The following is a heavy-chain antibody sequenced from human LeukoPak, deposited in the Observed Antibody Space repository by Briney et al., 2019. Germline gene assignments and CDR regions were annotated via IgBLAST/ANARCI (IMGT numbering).Heavy chain of an antibody. CDR3: ARKVGLHSSGYYRTRRADWFDP. D-gene: IGHD3-22*01. J-gene: IGHJ5*02. Sequence: SETLSLTCAVYGGSFSGYYWSWIRQPPGKGLEWIGEINHSGSTNYNPSLKSRVTISVDTSKNQFSLKLSSVTAADTAVYYCARKVGLHSSGYYRTRRADWFDPWGQGTLVTVSS. CDR1: GGSFSGYY. V-gene: IGHV4-34*01. CDR2: INHSGST.